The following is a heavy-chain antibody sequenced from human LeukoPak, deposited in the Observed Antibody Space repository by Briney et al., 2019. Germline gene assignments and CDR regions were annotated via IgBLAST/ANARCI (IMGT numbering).Heavy chain of an antibody. CDR1: GFTFSSYS. J-gene: IGHJ4*02. D-gene: IGHD6-6*01. CDR2: IRSSSSYI. V-gene: IGHV3-21*01. Sequence: GGSLRLSCAASGFTFSSYSTNWVRQAPGKGLEWVSSIRSSSSYIYYADPVKGRFTISRDNAKNSLYLQMNSLRAEDTAVYYCARDLAWYSSSPLSFDYWGQGTLVTVSS. CDR3: ARDLAWYSSSPLSFDY.